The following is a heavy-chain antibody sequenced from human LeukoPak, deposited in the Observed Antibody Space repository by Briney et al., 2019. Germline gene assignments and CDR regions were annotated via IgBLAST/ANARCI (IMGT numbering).Heavy chain of an antibody. CDR1: GGSISSSSYY. CDR2: IYTSGST. D-gene: IGHD6-19*01. CDR3: ARVVAVAPLDNWFDP. Sequence: PSETLSLTCTVSGGSISSSSYYWGWIRQPAGKGLEWIGRIYTSGSTNYNPSLKSRVTISVDTSKNQFSLKLSSVTAADTAVYYCARVVAVAPLDNWFDPWGQGTLVTVSS. J-gene: IGHJ5*02. V-gene: IGHV4-61*02.